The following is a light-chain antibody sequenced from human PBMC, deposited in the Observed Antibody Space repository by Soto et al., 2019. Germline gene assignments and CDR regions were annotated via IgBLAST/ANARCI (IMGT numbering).Light chain of an antibody. CDR3: SSYASSGIEV. Sequence: QSVLTQPASVSGSPGQSITISCTGTSSDVGGYNYVVWYQQHPGKAPKVLIYDVSSRPSGVSNRFSGSKSGDTASLTISGLQAEDEADYYCSSYASSGIEVFGGGTKVTVL. V-gene: IGLV2-14*03. CDR2: DVS. CDR1: SSDVGGYNY. J-gene: IGLJ2*01.